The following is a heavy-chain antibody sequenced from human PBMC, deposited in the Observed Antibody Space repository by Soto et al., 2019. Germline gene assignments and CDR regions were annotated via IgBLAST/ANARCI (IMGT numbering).Heavy chain of an antibody. CDR1: GFTFSSYW. D-gene: IGHD4-17*01. J-gene: IGHJ6*02. Sequence: GGSLRLSCAASGFTFSSYWMSWVRQAPGKGLEWVANIKQDGSEKYYVDSVKGRFTISRDNAKNSLYLQMNSLRAEDTAVYYCAREGALLANKASYDDYGDYTKEEPYYYYYGMDVWGQGTTVTVSS. V-gene: IGHV3-7*05. CDR2: IKQDGSEK. CDR3: AREGALLANKASYDDYGDYTKEEPYYYYYGMDV.